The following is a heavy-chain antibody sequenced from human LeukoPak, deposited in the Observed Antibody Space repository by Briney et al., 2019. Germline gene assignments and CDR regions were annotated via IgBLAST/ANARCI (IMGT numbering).Heavy chain of an antibody. CDR1: GGSFSGYY. D-gene: IGHD3-22*01. V-gene: IGHV4-34*01. CDR3: ARAGYYDPIDY. J-gene: IGHJ4*02. Sequence: PSETLSLTCAVYGGSFSGYYWSWIRQPPGKGLEWIGEINHGGSTNYNPSLKSRVTISVDTSNNHFSLKLSSVTAADTAVYYCARAGYYDPIDYWGQGTLVTVSS. CDR2: INHGGST.